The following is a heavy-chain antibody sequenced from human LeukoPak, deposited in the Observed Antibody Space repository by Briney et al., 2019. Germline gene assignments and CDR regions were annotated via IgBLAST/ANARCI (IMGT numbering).Heavy chain of an antibody. CDR1: GFTFSSYA. CDR3: AKGRFLEWLLDHYFDY. V-gene: IGHV3-23*01. Sequence: GGSLRLSCAASGFTFSSYAMSWVRQAPGKGLEWVSAISGSGGSTYYADSVKGRFTISRDNSKNTLYLQMNSLRAEDTAVHYCAKGRFLEWLLDHYFDYWGQGTLVTVSS. D-gene: IGHD3-3*01. J-gene: IGHJ4*02. CDR2: ISGSGGST.